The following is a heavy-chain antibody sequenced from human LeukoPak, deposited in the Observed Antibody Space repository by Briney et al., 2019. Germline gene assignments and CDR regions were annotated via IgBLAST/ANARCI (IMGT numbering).Heavy chain of an antibody. D-gene: IGHD3-10*01. J-gene: IGHJ4*02. CDR1: GGSISSGGYY. CDR2: IYYSGST. Sequence: PSETLSLTCTVSGGSISSGGYYWSWIRQHPGKGLEWIGYIYYSGSTYYNPSLKSRVTISVDTSKNQFSLKLSSVTAADTAVYYCAGKRGIREVIDYWGQGTLVTVSS. CDR3: AGKRGIREVIDY. V-gene: IGHV4-31*03.